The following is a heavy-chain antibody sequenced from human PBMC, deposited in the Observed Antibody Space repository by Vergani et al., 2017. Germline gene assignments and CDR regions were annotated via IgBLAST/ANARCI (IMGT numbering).Heavy chain of an antibody. V-gene: IGHV4-4*02. CDR1: GGSISSSNW. J-gene: IGHJ5*02. Sequence: QVQLQESGPGLVKPSGTLFLTCAVSGGSISSSNWWSWVRQPPGKGLEWIGEIYHSGSTNYNPSLKSRVTISVDKSKNQFSLKLSSVTAADTAVYYCARSLVGYCSSTSCYGGNWFDPWGQGTLVTVSS. D-gene: IGHD2-2*01. CDR3: ARSLVGYCSSTSCYGGNWFDP. CDR2: IYHSGST.